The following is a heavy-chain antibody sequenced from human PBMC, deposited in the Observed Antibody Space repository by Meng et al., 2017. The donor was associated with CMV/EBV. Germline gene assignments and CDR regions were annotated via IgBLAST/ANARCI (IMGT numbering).Heavy chain of an antibody. CDR1: GFTFSDYY. CDR2: ISSSSTI. V-gene: IGHV3-69-1*02. D-gene: IGHD1-26*01. CDR3: ARDPYYWDSGSYFDY. Sequence: GESLKISCAASGFTFSDYYMNWVRQAPGKGLEWVSSISSSSTIYYADSVKGRFTISRDNAKNSLYLQMNSLRAEDTAVYYCARDPYYWDSGSYFDYWGQGTLVTVSS. J-gene: IGHJ4*02.